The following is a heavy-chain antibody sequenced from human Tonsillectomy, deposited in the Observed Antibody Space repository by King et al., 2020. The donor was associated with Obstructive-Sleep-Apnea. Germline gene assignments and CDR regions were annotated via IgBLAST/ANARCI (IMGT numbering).Heavy chain of an antibody. V-gene: IGHV1-2*02. D-gene: IGHD3-10*01. J-gene: IGHJ4*02. Sequence: VQLVQSGAEVKKPGASVKVSCKASGYTFTGYYIHWVRQAPGQGLEWMGLISPNSGAPKYAQKFPDRVTMTRDTSISTAYMDLIRLRSDDTAIYYWARDMSAYDSTSPAYWGQGTLVTVSS. CDR2: ISPNSGAP. CDR1: GYTFTGYY. CDR3: ARDMSAYDSTSPAY.